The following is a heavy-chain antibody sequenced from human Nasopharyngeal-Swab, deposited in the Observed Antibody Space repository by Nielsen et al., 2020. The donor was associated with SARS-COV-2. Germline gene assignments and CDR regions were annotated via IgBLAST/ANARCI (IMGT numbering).Heavy chain of an antibody. Sequence: GESLKISCAASGFTFSSYSMNWVRQAPGKGLEWVSYISSSSSTICYADSVKGRFTISRDNAKNSLYLQMNSLRAEDTAVYYCARVINWNYEIYYYYYGMDVWGQGTTVTVSS. V-gene: IGHV3-48*04. CDR1: GFTFSSYS. CDR3: ARVINWNYEIYYYYYGMDV. D-gene: IGHD1-7*01. CDR2: ISSSSSTI. J-gene: IGHJ6*02.